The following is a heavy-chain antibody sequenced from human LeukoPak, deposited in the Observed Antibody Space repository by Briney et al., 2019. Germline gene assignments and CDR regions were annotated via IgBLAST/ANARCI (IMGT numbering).Heavy chain of an antibody. J-gene: IGHJ4*02. CDR3: AGDAVTSGSYYRYFDY. V-gene: IGHV3-23*01. Sequence: GSLRLSCAASGFTFSSYAMSWVRQAPGKGLEWVSAISGSGGSTYYADSVKGRFAISRDNSKNTLYLQMNSLRAEDTAVYYCAGDAVTSGSYYRYFDYWGQGTLVTVSS. D-gene: IGHD1-26*01. CDR2: ISGSGGST. CDR1: GFTFSSYA.